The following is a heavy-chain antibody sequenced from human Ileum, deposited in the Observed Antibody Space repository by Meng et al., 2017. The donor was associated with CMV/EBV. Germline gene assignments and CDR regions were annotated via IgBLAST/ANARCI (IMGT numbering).Heavy chain of an antibody. D-gene: IGHD2-2*01. CDR2: ISSNGNTI. CDR3: ARWYCSTTSCLFDY. V-gene: IGHV3-48*03. CDR1: GFTFNTYE. J-gene: IGHJ4*02. Sequence: GESLKISCTASGFTFNTYEMNWVRQAPGKGLEWVSYISSNGNTILYADFVKGRFTVSRDNPKNSLYLQMNSLRADDTAVYYCARWYCSTTSCLFDYWGQGALVTVSS.